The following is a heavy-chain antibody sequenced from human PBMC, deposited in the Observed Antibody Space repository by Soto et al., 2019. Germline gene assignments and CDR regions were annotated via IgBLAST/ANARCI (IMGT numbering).Heavy chain of an antibody. CDR2: ISYDGSNK. CDR1: TNSSYY. J-gene: IGHJ6*02. D-gene: IGHD2-2*01. V-gene: IGHV3-30*19. CDR3: ASWGSTGVDQLLKSYYYGVDV. Sequence: TNSSYYWGWIRQSPGKGLEWVAVISYDGSNKYYADSGKGRFTISRDNSKNTLYLQMNSLRAEDTAVYYCASWGSTGVDQLLKSYYYGVDVWGQGTTVTVSS.